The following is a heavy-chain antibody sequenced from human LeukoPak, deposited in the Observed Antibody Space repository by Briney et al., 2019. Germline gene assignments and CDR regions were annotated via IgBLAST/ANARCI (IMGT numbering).Heavy chain of an antibody. CDR3: ARVLLADGYKEMAVVGYFDY. CDR2: ISTSGSTI. D-gene: IGHD5-24*01. CDR1: GFTFSDYY. V-gene: IGHV3-11*04. Sequence: PGGPLRLSCAASGFTFSDYYMSWIRQAPGKGLEWISYISTSGSTIYYADSVKGRFTISRDNAKNSLYLQMNSLRAEDTAAYYCARVLLADGYKEMAVVGYFDYWGQGTLVTVSS. J-gene: IGHJ4*02.